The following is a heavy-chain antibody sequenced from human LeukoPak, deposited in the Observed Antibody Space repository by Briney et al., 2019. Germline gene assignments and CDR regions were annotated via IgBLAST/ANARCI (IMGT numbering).Heavy chain of an antibody. CDR3: ARDMYDNGWSSFDY. J-gene: IGHJ4*02. CDR1: GFTFSNYA. CDR2: ISFDGTNK. V-gene: IGHV3-30-3*01. Sequence: GGSLRLSCAASGFTFSNYAMHWVRPAPGKGLEWVAVISFDGTNKYYANSVQGRFTISRDNSKNTLYLQMNSLRAEDTALYYCARDMYDNGWSSFDYWGQGTLVTVSS. D-gene: IGHD3-10*01.